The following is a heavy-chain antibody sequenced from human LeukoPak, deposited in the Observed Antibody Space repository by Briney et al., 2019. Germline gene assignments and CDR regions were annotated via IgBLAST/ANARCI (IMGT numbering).Heavy chain of an antibody. CDR2: INHSGST. V-gene: IGHV4-34*01. CDR1: GGSFSGYY. Sequence: PSETLSLTCAVYGGSFSGYYWSWIRQPPGKGLEWIGEINHSGSTNYNPSLKSRVTISVDTSKNQFSLKLSSVTAADTAVYYCARGGSYSSGWYTGYYFDYWGQGILVTVSS. J-gene: IGHJ4*02. D-gene: IGHD6-19*01. CDR3: ARGGSYSSGWYTGYYFDY.